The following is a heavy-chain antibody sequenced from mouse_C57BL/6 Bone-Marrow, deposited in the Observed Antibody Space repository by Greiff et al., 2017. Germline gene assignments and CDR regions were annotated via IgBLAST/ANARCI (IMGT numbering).Heavy chain of an antibody. CDR1: GYTFTDYY. CDR2: IFPGSGST. Sequence: QVQLQQSGPELVKPGASVKISCKASGYTFTDYYINWVKQRPGQGLEWIGWIFPGSGSTYYNEKFKGKATLTVDKSYSTAYMLLSSLTSEGSDVYFCARYEWFSFAYWGQGTLVTVSA. D-gene: IGHD1-3*01. J-gene: IGHJ3*01. V-gene: IGHV1-75*01. CDR3: ARYEWFSFAY.